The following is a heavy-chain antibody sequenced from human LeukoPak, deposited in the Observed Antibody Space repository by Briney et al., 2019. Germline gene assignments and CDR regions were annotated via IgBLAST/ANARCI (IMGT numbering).Heavy chain of an antibody. CDR3: ARVECSSSSGWFDP. CDR1: GYTLTELS. V-gene: IGHV1-24*01. Sequence: ASVKVSCKVSGYTLTELSMHWVRQAPGKGLEWMGGFDPEDGETIYAQKFQGRVTMTRDTSISTAYMELSRLRSDDTAVYYCARVECSSSSGWFDPWGQGTLVTVSS. D-gene: IGHD6-6*01. J-gene: IGHJ5*02. CDR2: FDPEDGET.